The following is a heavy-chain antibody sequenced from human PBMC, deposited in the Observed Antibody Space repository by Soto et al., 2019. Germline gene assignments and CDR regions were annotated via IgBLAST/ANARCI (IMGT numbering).Heavy chain of an antibody. V-gene: IGHV3-13*04. J-gene: IGHJ3*01. CDR1: GFTFSSYD. CDR3: ARDVKILQPVASDDASDV. D-gene: IGHD2-2*01. CDR2: IGSAGDT. Sequence: EVQLVESGGGLVQPGGSLRLSCAASGFTFSSYDMHWVRQPTGKGLEWVSAIGSAGDTYYPGSVKGRFTISRENAKNSLYLQMDSLRVEDTAVYYCARDVKILQPVASDDASDVWGQGTMVTVSS.